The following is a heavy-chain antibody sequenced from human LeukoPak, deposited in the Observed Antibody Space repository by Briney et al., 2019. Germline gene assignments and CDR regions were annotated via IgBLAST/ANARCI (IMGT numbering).Heavy chain of an antibody. CDR3: AKDQGMSGSELFDH. D-gene: IGHD1-26*01. V-gene: IGHV3-33*06. Sequence: GGSLRLSCAASGFTFSSYAMHWVRQAPGKGLKWVAIIWYDGSHKFYEDSVKGRFTISRDNSKNTVSLQMNSLRADDTAIYYCAKDQGMSGSELFDHWGQGTLVTVSS. CDR2: IWYDGSHK. J-gene: IGHJ4*02. CDR1: GFTFSSYA.